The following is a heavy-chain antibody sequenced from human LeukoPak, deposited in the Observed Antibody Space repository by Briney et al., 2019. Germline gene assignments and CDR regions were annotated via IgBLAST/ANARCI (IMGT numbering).Heavy chain of an antibody. CDR2: INHSGST. D-gene: IGHD3-10*01. CDR1: GGSFSGYY. Sequence: SETLSLTCAVYGGSFSGYYWSWIRQPPGKGLEWIGEINHSGSTNYNPSLKSRVTISVDTSKNQFSLRLSSVTAADTAVYYCARYYGSGSYYGYYYYMDVWGKGTTVTVSS. J-gene: IGHJ6*03. CDR3: ARYYGSGSYYGYYYYMDV. V-gene: IGHV4-34*01.